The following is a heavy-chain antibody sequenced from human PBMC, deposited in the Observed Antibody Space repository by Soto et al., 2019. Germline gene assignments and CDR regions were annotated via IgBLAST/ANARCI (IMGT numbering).Heavy chain of an antibody. Sequence: SETLSLTCTVSGASISGFYWSWIRKSAGKGLEWIGRIYATGTTDYNPSLKSRVMMSVDTSKKQFSLKLRSVTAADTAVYYCVKDRTKTLRDWFDPWGQGISVTVSS. CDR3: VKDRTKTLRDWFDP. J-gene: IGHJ5*02. D-gene: IGHD1-1*01. V-gene: IGHV4-4*07. CDR1: GASISGFY. CDR2: IYATGTT.